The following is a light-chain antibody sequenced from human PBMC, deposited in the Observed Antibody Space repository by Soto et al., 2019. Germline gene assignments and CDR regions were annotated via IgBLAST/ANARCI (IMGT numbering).Light chain of an antibody. CDR1: SSDVGGYNY. J-gene: IGLJ2*01. CDR3: SSYTSSSTRMV. V-gene: IGLV2-14*01. CDR2: DVS. Sequence: SALTQPASVSGSPGQSITISCTGTSSDVGGYNYVSWYQQHPGKAPKLMIYDVSNRPSGVSNRFSGSKSGNTASLTISGLQAEDEADYYCSSYTSSSTRMVFGGGTKLTVL.